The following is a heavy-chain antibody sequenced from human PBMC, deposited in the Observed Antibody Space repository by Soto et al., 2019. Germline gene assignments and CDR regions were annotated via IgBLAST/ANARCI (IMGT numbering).Heavy chain of an antibody. Sequence: GGSLRLSCAASGFTVSSNYMSWVRQAPGKGLEWVSVIYSGGSTYYADSVKGRFTISRDNSKNTLYLQMNSLRAEDTAVYYCASLYYYDSRGAFDIWGQGTMVTVSS. CDR3: ASLYYYDSRGAFDI. J-gene: IGHJ3*02. V-gene: IGHV3-66*01. CDR2: IYSGGST. CDR1: GFTVSSNY. D-gene: IGHD3-22*01.